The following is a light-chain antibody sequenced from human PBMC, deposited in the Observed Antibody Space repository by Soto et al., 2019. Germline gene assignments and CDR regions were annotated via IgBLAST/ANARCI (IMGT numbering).Light chain of an antibody. Sequence: MQLTHSPSSLSASVGDRVTITCRASQGISSYLAWYQQKPGKAPKLLIYAASTLQSGVPSRFSGSGSGTEFTLTISSLQPDDFATYYCQQYNSYWTFGQGTKVDI. CDR3: QQYNSYWT. CDR2: AAS. J-gene: IGKJ1*01. V-gene: IGKV1-9*01. CDR1: QGISSY.